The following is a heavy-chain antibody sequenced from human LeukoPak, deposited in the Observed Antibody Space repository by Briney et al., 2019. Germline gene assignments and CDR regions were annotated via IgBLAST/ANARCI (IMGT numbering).Heavy chain of an antibody. CDR3: ATQLRNYYYYGIDV. V-gene: IGHV3-23*01. CDR1: GFTFSSYA. J-gene: IGHJ6*04. Sequence: GGSLRLSCAASGFTFSSYAMSWVRQAPGKGLEWVSAISGSGGSTYYADSVKGRFTISRDNSKNTLYLQMNSLRAEDTAVYYCATQLRNYYYYGIDVWGKGTTVTVSS. CDR2: ISGSGGST. D-gene: IGHD7-27*01.